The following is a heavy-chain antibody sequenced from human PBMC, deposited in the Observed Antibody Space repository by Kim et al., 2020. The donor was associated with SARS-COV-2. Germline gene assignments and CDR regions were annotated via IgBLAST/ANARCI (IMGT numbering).Heavy chain of an antibody. D-gene: IGHD2-2*01. J-gene: IGHJ4*02. Sequence: YYAASVQGRFTISRENSKNTLYLQMNSLRAEDTAVYYCAKDRSTSPKFDYWGQGTLVTVSS. CDR3: AKDRSTSPKFDY. V-gene: IGHV3-23*01.